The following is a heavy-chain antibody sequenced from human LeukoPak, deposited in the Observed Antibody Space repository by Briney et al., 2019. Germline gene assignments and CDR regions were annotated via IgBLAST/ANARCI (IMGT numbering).Heavy chain of an antibody. CDR1: GGSISGSSYF. J-gene: IGHJ6*02. V-gene: IGHV4-39*07. CDR3: ARTFSESYYYYGMDV. CDR2: IYYSGNT. D-gene: IGHD1-26*01. Sequence: SETLSLTCAVSGGSISGSSYFWGWIRQPPGKGLEWIGSIYYSGNTYYNPSLKSRVTTSVDTSKDQFSLKLSSVTAADTAVYYCARTFSESYYYYGMDVWGQGTTVTVSS.